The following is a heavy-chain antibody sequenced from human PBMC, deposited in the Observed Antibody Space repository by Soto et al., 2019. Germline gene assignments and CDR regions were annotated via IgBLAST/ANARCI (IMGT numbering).Heavy chain of an antibody. V-gene: IGHV3-33*01. CDR3: AREVSMITFGGVPGSYGMDV. CDR2: IWYDGSNK. D-gene: IGHD3-16*01. Sequence: QVQLVESGGGVVQPGRSLRLSCAASGFTFSSYGMHWVRQAPGKGLEWVAVIWYDGSNKYYADSVKGRFTISRDNSKNTLYLQMNSLRAEDTAVYYCAREVSMITFGGVPGSYGMDVWGQGTTVTVSS. CDR1: GFTFSSYG. J-gene: IGHJ6*02.